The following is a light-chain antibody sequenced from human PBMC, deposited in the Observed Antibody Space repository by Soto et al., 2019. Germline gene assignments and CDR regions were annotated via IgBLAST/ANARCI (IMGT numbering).Light chain of an antibody. CDR3: QVWDTSSDHVV. J-gene: IGLJ2*01. V-gene: IGLV3-21*02. CDR2: DDS. CDR1: NIGSNT. Sequence: SYELTQPPSVSVAPGQTARITCGGNNIGSNTVHWYRQRPGQAPVLVVYDDSDRPSGIPERFSGSNSGTTATLTISRVEAGDEADYYCQVWDTSSDHVVFGGGTKVTVL.